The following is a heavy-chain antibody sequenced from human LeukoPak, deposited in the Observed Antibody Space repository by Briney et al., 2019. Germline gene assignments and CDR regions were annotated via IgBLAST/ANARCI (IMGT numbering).Heavy chain of an antibody. CDR3: ARYSGSYYSLNYYYGMDV. D-gene: IGHD1-26*01. CDR1: GFTFSSYS. Sequence: GGSLRLSCAASGFTFSSYSMNWVRQAPGKGLEWVLSISSSSSYIYYADSVKGRFTISRDNAKNSLYLQMNSLRAEDTAVYYCARYSGSYYSLNYYYGMDVWGQGTTVTVSS. V-gene: IGHV3-21*01. CDR2: ISSSSSYI. J-gene: IGHJ6*02.